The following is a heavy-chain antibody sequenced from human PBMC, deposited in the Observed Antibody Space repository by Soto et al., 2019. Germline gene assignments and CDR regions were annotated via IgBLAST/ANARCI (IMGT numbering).Heavy chain of an antibody. CDR3: ANVLSGYFDL. V-gene: IGHV3-11*01. Sequence: GGSLRLSCTASGFTFNDYYMNWFRQAPGKGLEWISYISNTGTTIYYADSVKGRFTISRDTSKNTLYLQMNSLRAEDTAVYYCANVLSGYFDLWGRGTLVTVSS. J-gene: IGHJ2*01. CDR2: ISNTGTTI. CDR1: GFTFNDYY.